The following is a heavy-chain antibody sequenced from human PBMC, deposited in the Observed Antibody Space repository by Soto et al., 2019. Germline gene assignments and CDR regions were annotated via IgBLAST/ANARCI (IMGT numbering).Heavy chain of an antibody. Sequence: XETLSLTFTVSGYSISTFYWGWMRQSPGRGLEWIGYVYYTGSTNYNPSLKSRVTILVDRSKNQFSLKLTSANAADTAVYYCARGRTVRNYADDSSDYFYFFDYWGQGTQVTVSS. CDR2: VYYTGST. J-gene: IGHJ4*02. CDR1: GYSISTFY. D-gene: IGHD3-22*01. V-gene: IGHV4-59*01. CDR3: ARGRTVRNYADDSSDYFYFFDY.